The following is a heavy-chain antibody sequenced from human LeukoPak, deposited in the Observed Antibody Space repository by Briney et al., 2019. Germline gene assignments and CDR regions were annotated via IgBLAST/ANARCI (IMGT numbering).Heavy chain of an antibody. J-gene: IGHJ4*02. CDR3: ARAPWIQLWARRGFDY. CDR1: GGSFSGYY. Sequence: SETLSLTCAVYGGSFSGYYWSWIRQPPGKGLEWIGEINHSGSTNYNPSLKSQVTISVDTSKNQFSLKLSSVTAADTAVYYCARAPWIQLWARRGFDYWGQGTLVTVSS. CDR2: INHSGST. V-gene: IGHV4-34*01. D-gene: IGHD5-18*01.